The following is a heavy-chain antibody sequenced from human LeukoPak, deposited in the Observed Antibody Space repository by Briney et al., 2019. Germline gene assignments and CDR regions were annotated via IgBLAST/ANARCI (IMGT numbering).Heavy chain of an antibody. Sequence: PGGSLRLSCAASGFTFTTQGLHWVRQAPGKGLEWVAAIASNGGSEYYADSVKGRFTISRDNSKNTLFLQMNSLRPDDTAVYYCAKRGHYSINWYHYFDYWGQGTLVTVSS. D-gene: IGHD6-13*01. V-gene: IGHV3-30*18. J-gene: IGHJ4*02. CDR1: GFTFTTQG. CDR3: AKRGHYSINWYHYFDY. CDR2: IASNGGSE.